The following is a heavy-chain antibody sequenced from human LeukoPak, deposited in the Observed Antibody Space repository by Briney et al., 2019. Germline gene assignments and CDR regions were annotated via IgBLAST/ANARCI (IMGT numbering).Heavy chain of an antibody. CDR3: ARVRTYSSGSPYFQH. J-gene: IGHJ1*01. D-gene: IGHD6-19*01. Sequence: SETLSLTCAVYGGSSSGYYWSWIRQPPGKGLEWIGEINHSGSTNYNPSPKSRVTISVDTSKNQFSLKLSSVTAADTAVYYCARVRTYSSGSPYFQHWGQGTLVTVSS. CDR1: GGSSSGYY. CDR2: INHSGST. V-gene: IGHV4-34*01.